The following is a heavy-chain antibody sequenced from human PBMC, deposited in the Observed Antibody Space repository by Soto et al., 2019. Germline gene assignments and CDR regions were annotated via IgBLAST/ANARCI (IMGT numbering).Heavy chain of an antibody. CDR3: AKSKGGTSTWPED. V-gene: IGHV3-23*04. Sequence: EVQLVESGGGLVQPGGSLRLSCEASGFIFKDHAMTWVRQAPGAGLEWVSTISSGGSTFYAESVRGRFTISRDNSKNTLYLQLNSLKTDDTAVYFCAKSKGGTSTWPEDWGQGSLVTVSS. D-gene: IGHD2-2*01. CDR2: ISSGGST. J-gene: IGHJ4*02. CDR1: GFIFKDHA.